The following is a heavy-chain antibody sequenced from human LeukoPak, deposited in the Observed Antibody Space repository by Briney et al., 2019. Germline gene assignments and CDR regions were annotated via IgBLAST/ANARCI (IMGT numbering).Heavy chain of an antibody. J-gene: IGHJ4*02. V-gene: IGHV4-39*07. Sequence: SETLSLTCTVSGGSIIDSSYYWGWIRQPPGKGLEWIGNIYYFGTTLHNPSLKSRVTMSVDTSKNQFSLKLSSVTAADTAVYYCARPGQSSWWVYFNYWGQGTLVTVSS. CDR2: IYYFGTT. D-gene: IGHD2-15*01. CDR3: ARPGQSSWWVYFNY. CDR1: GGSIIDSSYY.